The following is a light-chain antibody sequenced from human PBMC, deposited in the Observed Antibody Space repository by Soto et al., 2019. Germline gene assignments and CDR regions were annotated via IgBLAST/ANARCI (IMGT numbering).Light chain of an antibody. CDR2: DAS. CDR3: LQAYNYPPT. Sequence: IHMTQSPSSLSVSVGDRVTINCRTSPNINAWLAWYQQRPGQAPQLLIYDASSVQSGVPSRFSGSGSGTDFNLTIRSLQTEDCATYEGLQAYNYPPTFGQLTRLEIK. V-gene: IGKV1-6*01. J-gene: IGKJ5*01. CDR1: PNINAW.